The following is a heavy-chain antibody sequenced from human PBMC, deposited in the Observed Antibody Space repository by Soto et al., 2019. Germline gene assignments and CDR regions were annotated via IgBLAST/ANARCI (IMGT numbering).Heavy chain of an antibody. D-gene: IGHD6-19*01. CDR1: GFSLSTSEVG. CDR2: IYWDDDK. V-gene: IGHV2-5*02. CDR3: AHGSGWLFDY. J-gene: IGHJ4*02. Sequence: QITLKESGPTLVKPTQTLTLTCSFSGFSLSTSEVGVGWIRQPPGKGLEWLALIYWDDDKEYSPCLRSRLTITKDTSKNQVVLIMTNLDPTDTATYYCAHGSGWLFDYWGQGTLVTVSS.